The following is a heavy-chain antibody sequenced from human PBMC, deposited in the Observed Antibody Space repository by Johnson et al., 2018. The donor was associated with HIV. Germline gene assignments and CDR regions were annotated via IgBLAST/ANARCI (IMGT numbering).Heavy chain of an antibody. V-gene: IGHV3-48*04. CDR2: MSSSGSTI. D-gene: IGHD1-26*01. J-gene: IGHJ3*02. CDR3: AKDSNRWELLQDAFDI. Sequence: VQLVESGGGLVQPGGSLRLSCAASGFTFSSYWMSWVRQAPGKGLEWISYMSSSGSTIYHAASVKGRFTISRDNAKNSLYLQMNSLRTEDTAVYYCAKDSNRWELLQDAFDIWGQGTMVTVSS. CDR1: GFTFSSYW.